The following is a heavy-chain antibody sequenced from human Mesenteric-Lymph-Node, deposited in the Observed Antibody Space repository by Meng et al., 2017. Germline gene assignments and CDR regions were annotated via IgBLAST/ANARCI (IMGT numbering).Heavy chain of an antibody. J-gene: IGHJ5*01. CDR2: MNPNSGNT. Sequence: ASVKVSCKASGYTFTSYDINWVRQATGQGLEWMGWMNPNSGNTGYAQKFQGRVTITRNTSISTAYMELSSLRSEDTAVYYCAREPRTYYYGSGSYYSRHNWFDPWGQGTPVTVSS. CDR3: AREPRTYYYGSGSYYSRHNWFDP. CDR1: GYTFTSYD. D-gene: IGHD3-10*01. V-gene: IGHV1-8*03.